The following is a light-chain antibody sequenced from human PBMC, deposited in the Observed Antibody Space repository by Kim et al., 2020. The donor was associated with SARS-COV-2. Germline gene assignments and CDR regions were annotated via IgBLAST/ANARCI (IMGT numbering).Light chain of an antibody. CDR2: QDS. Sequence: SHELTQPPSVSVSPGQTASITCSGDKLGDKYACWYQQKPGQSPVLVIYQDSKRPSGIPERFSGSNSGNTATLTISGTQAMDEADYYCQAWDSSPVVFGGG. CDR1: KLGDKY. V-gene: IGLV3-1*01. J-gene: IGLJ2*01. CDR3: QAWDSSPVV.